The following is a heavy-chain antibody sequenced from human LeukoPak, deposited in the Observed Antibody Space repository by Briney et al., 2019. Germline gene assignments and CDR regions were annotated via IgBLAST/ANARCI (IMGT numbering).Heavy chain of an antibody. J-gene: IGHJ4*02. Sequence: GGTLRLSCAASGFTFSNYGMSWVRQAPGKGLEWLSAVSGSGGSTYYADSVKGRFTISRDNAKNSLYLQMNSLRAEDTAVYYCAREPYYYDSSGYPYWGQGTLVTVSS. CDR2: VSGSGGST. D-gene: IGHD3-22*01. CDR1: GFTFSNYG. V-gene: IGHV3-23*01. CDR3: AREPYYYDSSGYPY.